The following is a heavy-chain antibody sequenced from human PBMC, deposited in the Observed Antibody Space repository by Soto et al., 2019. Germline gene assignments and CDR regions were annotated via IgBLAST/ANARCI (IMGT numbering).Heavy chain of an antibody. V-gene: IGHV1-18*01. D-gene: IGHD3-22*01. Sequence: QVQVVQSGGEVKEPGASVRVSCRTSGYIFTSYGITWVRQAPGQGLEWLGWISPYDDNTNYAQNLQGRVCMSTDTSTRTAYMELRNLRSDDTAVYYCARGGYYDSSGSRNYHYYGMDVWGQGTTITVS. CDR1: GYIFTSYG. CDR3: ARGGYYDSSGSRNYHYYGMDV. CDR2: ISPYDDNT. J-gene: IGHJ6*02.